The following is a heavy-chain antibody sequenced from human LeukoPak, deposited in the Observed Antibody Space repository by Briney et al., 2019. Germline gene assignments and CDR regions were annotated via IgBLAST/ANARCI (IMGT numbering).Heavy chain of an antibody. CDR3: AKGGAFIVGAAPDY. CDR2: ISYHGSNT. Sequence: GGSLRLSCAASGFTFSTYAMHWVRQAPGKGLEWVALISYHGSNTYYADSVKGRFTISRDNSKNTLYLQMNSLRAEDTAVYYCAKGGAFIVGAAPDYWGQGTLVTVSS. V-gene: IGHV3-30-3*01. CDR1: GFTFSTYA. J-gene: IGHJ4*02. D-gene: IGHD1-26*01.